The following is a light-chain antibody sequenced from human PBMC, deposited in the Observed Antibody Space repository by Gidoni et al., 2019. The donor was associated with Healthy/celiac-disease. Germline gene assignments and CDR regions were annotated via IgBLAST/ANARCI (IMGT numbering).Light chain of an antibody. J-gene: IGKJ4*01. CDR2: KAS. V-gene: IGKV1-5*03. Sequence: IQLTKYPSTLSASVGDRVTITCRASRSISSWLAWYQQKPGKAPKLLIYKASSLESGVPSRFSGSGSGTEFTLTISSLQPDDFATYYCQQYNSYPLTFGGGTKVEIK. CDR3: QQYNSYPLT. CDR1: RSISSW.